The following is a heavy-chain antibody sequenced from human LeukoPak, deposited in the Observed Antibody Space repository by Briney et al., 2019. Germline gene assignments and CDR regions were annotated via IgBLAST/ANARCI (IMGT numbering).Heavy chain of an antibody. CDR2: MNPNSGNT. J-gene: IGHJ4*02. D-gene: IGHD6-19*01. CDR3: ATSSDGSGLDY. CDR1: GYTFTSYD. Sequence: ASVKVSCKASGYTFTSYDINWVRQATGQGLEWMGWMNPNSGNTGYAQKFQGRVTITADTSTDTAYMELSSLRSEDTAVYYCATSSDGSGLDYWGQGTLVTVSS. V-gene: IGHV1-8*01.